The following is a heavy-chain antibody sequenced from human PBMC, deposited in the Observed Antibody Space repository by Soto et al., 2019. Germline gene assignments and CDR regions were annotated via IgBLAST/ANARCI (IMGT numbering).Heavy chain of an antibody. D-gene: IGHD6-13*01. Sequence: SQTLSLTCVISGDSVSSNSVAWNWIRQSPSRGLEWLGRTYYRSRWYNDYAVSVKSRMTINPDTSKNQFSLHLNSVTPEDTAVYYCARIPYSSRTPYFDYWGQGTVVTVSS. CDR3: ARIPYSSRTPYFDY. V-gene: IGHV6-1*01. CDR2: TYYRSRWYN. CDR1: GDSVSSNSVA. J-gene: IGHJ4*02.